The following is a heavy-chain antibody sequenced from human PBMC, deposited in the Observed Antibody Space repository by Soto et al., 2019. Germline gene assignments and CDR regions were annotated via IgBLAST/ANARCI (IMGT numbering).Heavy chain of an antibody. Sequence: PGGSLRLSCAASGFTFSSYAMSWVRQAPGKGLEWVSAISGGGTTTYYADSVKGRFTISRDNSKNTVYLQMDSLRAEDTAVYYCAKDSSTWYVTGVGYWGQGTLVTVSS. J-gene: IGHJ4*02. D-gene: IGHD6-13*01. CDR3: AKDSSTWYVTGVGY. V-gene: IGHV3-23*01. CDR2: ISGGGTTT. CDR1: GFTFSSYA.